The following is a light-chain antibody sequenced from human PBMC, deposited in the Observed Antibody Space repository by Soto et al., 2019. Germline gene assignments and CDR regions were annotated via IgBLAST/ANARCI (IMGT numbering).Light chain of an antibody. CDR2: DAS. Sequence: RVMTLSPAPPSVFSGDRATLSRMASQSVDNDLAWYQQKPGQPPRLLIYDASTRATGIPARFSGSQSGTEFTLTISSLLSEDFAVYSCQQYNNWPLTFGGRTKVDI. CDR1: QSVDND. J-gene: IGKJ4*01. CDR3: QQYNNWPLT. V-gene: IGKV3D-15*01.